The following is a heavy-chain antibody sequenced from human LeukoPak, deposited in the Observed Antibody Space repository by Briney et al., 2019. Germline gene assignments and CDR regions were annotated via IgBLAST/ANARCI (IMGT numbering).Heavy chain of an antibody. D-gene: IGHD5-18*01. CDR1: GVSITSYH. V-gene: IGHV4-4*07. CDR2: IHASGSS. Sequence: KPSGTLSLTCTVSGVSITSYHWSWIRQPAGKGLEWIGRIHASGSSNYNPSLKSRVTMSVDTSKNQFSLKLTSVTAADTAVYYCARDGLYSYGYSYFDYWGQGTLVTVSS. J-gene: IGHJ4*02. CDR3: ARDGLYSYGYSYFDY.